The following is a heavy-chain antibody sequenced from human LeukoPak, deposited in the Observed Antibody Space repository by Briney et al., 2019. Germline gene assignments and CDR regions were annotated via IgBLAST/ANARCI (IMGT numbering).Heavy chain of an antibody. Sequence: GGSLRLSCAASGFTFSSYSMNWVRQAPGKGPEWVSSISSSSSYIYYADSVKGRFTISRDNAKNSLYLQMNSLRAEDTAVYYCARGMRGDWFDPWGQGTLVTVSS. V-gene: IGHV3-21*01. CDR2: ISSSSSYI. CDR3: ARGMRGDWFDP. CDR1: GFTFSSYS. J-gene: IGHJ5*02. D-gene: IGHD3-16*01.